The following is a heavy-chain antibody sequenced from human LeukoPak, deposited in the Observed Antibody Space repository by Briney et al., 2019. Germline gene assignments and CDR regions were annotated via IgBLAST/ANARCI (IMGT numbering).Heavy chain of an antibody. J-gene: IGHJ4*02. Sequence: SESLSLTCTVSGGSISSYYWSWIRQPAGKGLEWIGRIYTSGSTNYNPSLKSRVTMSVGTSKNQFSLKLSSVTAADTAVYYCAARMVRGYYFDYWGQGTLVTVSS. CDR1: GGSISSYY. V-gene: IGHV4-4*07. CDR3: AARMVRGYYFDY. D-gene: IGHD3-10*01. CDR2: IYTSGST.